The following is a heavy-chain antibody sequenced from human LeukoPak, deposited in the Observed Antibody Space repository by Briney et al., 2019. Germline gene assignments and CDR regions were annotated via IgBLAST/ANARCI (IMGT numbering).Heavy chain of an antibody. CDR3: ARDPDYGDPV. CDR2: ITSSGTTT. V-gene: IGHV3-11*01. J-gene: IGHJ4*02. CDR1: GFTFSDHY. Sequence: GGSLRLSCEASGFTFSDHYMSWFRLSPGKGLEWLSYITSSGTTTDYADSVKGRFTISRDNAKSSLYLQTSSLRPEDTAVYYCARDPDYGDPVWGQGTPVTVSS. D-gene: IGHD4-17*01.